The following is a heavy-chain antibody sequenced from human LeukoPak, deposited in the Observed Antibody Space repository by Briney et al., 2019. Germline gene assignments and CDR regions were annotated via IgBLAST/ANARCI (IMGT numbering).Heavy chain of an antibody. J-gene: IGHJ3*02. Sequence: PGGSLRLSCTASEFTFDTYWMTWVRQAPGKGLEWVANIKQDGSEKYYVDSVKGRFTISRDNAKNSLYLQMDSLRAEDTAVYYCAREFSVGNDAFDIWGQGTMVTVSS. CDR1: EFTFDTYW. CDR2: IKQDGSEK. CDR3: AREFSVGNDAFDI. D-gene: IGHD3-10*01. V-gene: IGHV3-7*01.